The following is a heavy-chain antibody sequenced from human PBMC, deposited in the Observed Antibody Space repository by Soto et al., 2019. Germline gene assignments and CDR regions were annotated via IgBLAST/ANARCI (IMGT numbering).Heavy chain of an antibody. CDR1: GFTFDDYA. CDR3: AKGLYGDDYSSDPFDY. V-gene: IGHV3-9*01. Sequence: EVQLVESGGGLVQPGRSLRLSCAASGFTFDDYAMHWVRQAPGKGLEWVSGISWNSGSIGYADSVKRRFTISRDNAKNSLYLQMNSLRAEDTALYYCAKGLYGDDYSSDPFDYWGQGTLVTVSS. D-gene: IGHD6-19*01. CDR2: ISWNSGSI. J-gene: IGHJ4*02.